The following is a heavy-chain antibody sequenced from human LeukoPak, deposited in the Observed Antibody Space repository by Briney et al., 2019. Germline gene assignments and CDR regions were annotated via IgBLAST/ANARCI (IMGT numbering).Heavy chain of an antibody. Sequence: SETLSLTCTVSGGSISSYYWSWIRQPPGKGLECIGYIYYSGNTNYNPSLKSRVTISVDTSKNQFSLKLGSVTAADTDVYYCARPMYNDYDGFDYWGQGTLVTVSS. J-gene: IGHJ4*02. D-gene: IGHD1-1*01. V-gene: IGHV4-59*08. CDR3: ARPMYNDYDGFDY. CDR2: IYYSGNT. CDR1: GGSISSYY.